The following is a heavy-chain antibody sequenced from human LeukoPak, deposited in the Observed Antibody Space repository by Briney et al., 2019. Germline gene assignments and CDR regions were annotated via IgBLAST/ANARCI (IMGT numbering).Heavy chain of an antibody. CDR3: ARDWRHCSGGSCYSAAPYYFDY. J-gene: IGHJ4*02. CDR2: MSAYNGNT. CDR1: GYTFTSYG. D-gene: IGHD2-15*01. Sequence: ASVKVSCKASGYTFTSYGISWVRQAPGQGLEWMGWMSAYNGNTNYAQKFKGRVTMTTDTSTSTAYMELRSLRSDETAVYYRARDWRHCSGGSCYSAAPYYFDYWGQGTLVTVSS. V-gene: IGHV1-18*01.